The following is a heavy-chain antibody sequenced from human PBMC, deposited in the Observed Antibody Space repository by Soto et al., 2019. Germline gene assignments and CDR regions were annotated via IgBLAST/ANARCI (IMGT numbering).Heavy chain of an antibody. V-gene: IGHV3-21*01. J-gene: IGHJ4*02. D-gene: IGHD3-10*01. CDR1: GFTFSGHT. CDR2: VSRSSSYI. Sequence: EVQLVESGGSLVKPGGSLRLSCAASGFTFSGHTINWVRQAPGKGLEWVSSVSRSSSYIYYADSVKGRFTVSRDDAEKSLYLQLNSLRAEDTAIYYCARCMGFDGSGYAFFDSWGQGTQVTVSS. CDR3: ARCMGFDGSGYAFFDS.